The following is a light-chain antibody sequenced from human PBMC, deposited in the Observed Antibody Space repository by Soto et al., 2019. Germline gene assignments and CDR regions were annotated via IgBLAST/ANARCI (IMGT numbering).Light chain of an antibody. V-gene: IGLV1-44*01. CDR3: AAWDDSLHVI. Sequence: QSVLTQPPSASATPGQRVTISCSGSSSNIGSRTVNLYQQLPGSAPKLLVYNDNQLPSGVPDRFSGSKSGTSASLAISGLQSEEEADYYCAAWDDSLHVIFGGGTKLTVL. CDR1: SSNIGSRT. J-gene: IGLJ2*01. CDR2: NDN.